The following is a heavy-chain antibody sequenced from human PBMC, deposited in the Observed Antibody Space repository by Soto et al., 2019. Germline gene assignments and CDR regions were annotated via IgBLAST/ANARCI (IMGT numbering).Heavy chain of an antibody. J-gene: IGHJ6*02. CDR2: FDPEDGET. V-gene: IGHV1-24*01. CDR1: GCTLTELS. Sequence: ASVKVSCKVSGCTLTELSMHWVRQAPGKGLEWMGGFDPEDGETIYAQKFQGRVTMTEDTSTDTAYMELSSLRSEDTAVYYCATGGYGSGSYYYYGMDVWGQGTTVTVSS. CDR3: ATGGYGSGSYYYYGMDV. D-gene: IGHD3-10*01.